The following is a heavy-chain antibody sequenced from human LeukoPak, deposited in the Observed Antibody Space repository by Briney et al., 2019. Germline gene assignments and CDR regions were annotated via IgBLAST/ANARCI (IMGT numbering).Heavy chain of an antibody. CDR2: IGTAGDT. CDR1: GFTFSSYD. J-gene: IGHJ6*02. Sequence: GGSLRLSCAASGFTFSSYDMHWVRQAIGKGLEWVSSIGTAGDTYYSGSAKGRFTISRENAKNSLYLQMNSLRAGDTAVYYCARVLGSGTYGLDVWGQGTTVTVSS. D-gene: IGHD3-10*01. CDR3: ARVLGSGTYGLDV. V-gene: IGHV3-13*04.